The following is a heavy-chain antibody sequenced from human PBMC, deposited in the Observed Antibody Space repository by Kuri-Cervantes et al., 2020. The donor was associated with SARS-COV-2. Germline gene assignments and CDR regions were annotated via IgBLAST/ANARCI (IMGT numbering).Heavy chain of an antibody. CDR1: GGSIRTYNYY. V-gene: IGHV4-39*01. CDR2: IYYDGRA. Sequence: SETLSLTCTVSGGSIRTYNYYWGWIRQPPGKGLEWIGNIYYDGRAYYNPSLESRVTISVDTSKVYQNMNSVTAADTAVYFCASYERGIGWTDYWGQGTLVTVSS. J-gene: IGHJ4*02. CDR3: ASYERGIGWTDY. D-gene: IGHD6-19*01.